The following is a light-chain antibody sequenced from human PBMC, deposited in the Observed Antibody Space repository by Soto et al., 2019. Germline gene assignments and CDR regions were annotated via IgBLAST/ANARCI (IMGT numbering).Light chain of an antibody. V-gene: IGLV1-47*01. Sequence: QSVLTQPPSASGAPGQTVTISCSGRSSNIGSNYVYWYQQLPETAPRLLLYRADQRPSGIPDRFSGSKSGTSASLAISGLRSEDEADYYCAAWDDTLSGLVFGGGTQLTV. CDR2: RAD. J-gene: IGLJ2*01. CDR3: AAWDDTLSGLV. CDR1: SSNIGSNY.